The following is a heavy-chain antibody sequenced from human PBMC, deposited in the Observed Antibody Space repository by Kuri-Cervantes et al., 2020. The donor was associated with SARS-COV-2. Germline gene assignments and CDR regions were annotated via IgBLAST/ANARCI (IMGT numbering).Heavy chain of an antibody. D-gene: IGHD3-22*01. CDR3: AREGYYEPTDMDV. V-gene: IGHV3-48*04. Sequence: GGSLRLSCAASGFTFSSYWMSWVRQAPGKGLEWVSYISSSGSTIYYVDSVKGRFTISRDNAKNSLYLQMNSLRAEDTAVYYCAREGYYEPTDMDVWGQGTTVTVSS. J-gene: IGHJ6*02. CDR2: ISSSGSTI. CDR1: GFTFSSYW.